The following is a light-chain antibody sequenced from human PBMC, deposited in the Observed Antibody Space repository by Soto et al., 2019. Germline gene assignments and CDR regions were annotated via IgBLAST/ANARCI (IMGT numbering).Light chain of an antibody. V-gene: IGKV3-20*01. CDR2: GAS. CDR3: QQYGSSPYT. J-gene: IGKJ2*01. CDR1: QSVSSSY. Sequence: EIVLTQSPGTLSLSPGERATLSCRASQSVSSSYLAWYQKKPGQAPRLLIYGASSRATGIPHRFSGSGSGTDFTLTISSLEPEDCAVYYCQQYGSSPYTFGQVTKLEIK.